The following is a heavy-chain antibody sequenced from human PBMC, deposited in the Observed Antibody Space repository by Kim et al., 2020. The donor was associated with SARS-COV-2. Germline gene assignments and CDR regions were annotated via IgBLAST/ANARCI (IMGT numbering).Heavy chain of an antibody. CDR2: IYYSGSN. J-gene: IGHJ4*02. Sequence: SETLSLTCTVSGGSISSYYWSWIRQPPGKGLEWIGYIYYSGSNNYNPPPKSRVTISVDTSKNQFSLKLSSVTAADTAVVYCARGFEYWGVRSLVNVSS. CDR1: GGSISSYY. V-gene: IGHV4-59*08. CDR3: ARGFEY.